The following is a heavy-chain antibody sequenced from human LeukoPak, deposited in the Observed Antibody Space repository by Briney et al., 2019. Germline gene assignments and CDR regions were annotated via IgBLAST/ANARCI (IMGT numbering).Heavy chain of an antibody. CDR2: IWYDESHK. CDR1: GFSFSSYG. D-gene: IGHD1-1*01. Sequence: PGGSLRLSRAASGFSFSSYGMHWARQAPGKGLEWVAVIWYDESHKYYSDSVRGRFTISRDNSKKTVYLQMNSLRPEDTAVYYCAIAFLEREAYYYYMDVWGKRTTVTVSS. CDR3: AIAFLEREAYYYYMDV. V-gene: IGHV3-33*01. J-gene: IGHJ6*03.